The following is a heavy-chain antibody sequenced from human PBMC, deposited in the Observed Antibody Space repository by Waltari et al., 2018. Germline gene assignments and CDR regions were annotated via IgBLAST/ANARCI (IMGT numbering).Heavy chain of an antibody. Sequence: EVQLVESGGGLVQPGGSLRLSCAASGFTFSSYSMTWVRQAPGKGLEWVSYISSSSTIYYADSVKGRFTISRDNAKNSLYLQMNSLRAEDTAVYYCARGRRDGYNLEDAFDIWGQGTMVTVSS. J-gene: IGHJ3*02. CDR2: ISSSSTI. V-gene: IGHV3-48*01. CDR1: GFTFSSYS. CDR3: ARGRRDGYNLEDAFDI. D-gene: IGHD5-12*01.